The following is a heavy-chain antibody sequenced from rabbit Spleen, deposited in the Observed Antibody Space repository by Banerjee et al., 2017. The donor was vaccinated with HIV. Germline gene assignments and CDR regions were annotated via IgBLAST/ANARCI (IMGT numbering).Heavy chain of an antibody. CDR3: ARDTSSSFSSYGMDL. D-gene: IGHD1-1*01. CDR1: GFSFSSAYY. Sequence: QSLEESGGDLVKPGGTLTLTCTVSGFSFSSAYYLCWVRQAPGKGLEWIACMYAGSSGTTYYAGWAKGRFTISKTSSTTVTLQMTSLTVADTATYFCARDTSSSFSSYGMDLWGQGTLVTVS. CDR2: MYAGSSGTT. V-gene: IGHV1S40*01. J-gene: IGHJ6*01.